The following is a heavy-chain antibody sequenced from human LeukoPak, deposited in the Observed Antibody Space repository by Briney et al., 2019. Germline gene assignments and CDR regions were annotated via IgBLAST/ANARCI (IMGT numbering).Heavy chain of an antibody. CDR1: GFTFNNYA. J-gene: IGHJ4*02. CDR2: SSGSGDST. CDR3: AKTRGYSGYDCSDY. V-gene: IGHV3-23*01. D-gene: IGHD5-12*01. Sequence: GGSLRLSCAASGFTFNNYAMNWVRQAPGKGLEWVSSSSGSGDSTFHADSVKGRFTISRDNSRNTLYLQINSLRAEDTAVYYCAKTRGYSGYDCSDYWGQGTLVTVSS.